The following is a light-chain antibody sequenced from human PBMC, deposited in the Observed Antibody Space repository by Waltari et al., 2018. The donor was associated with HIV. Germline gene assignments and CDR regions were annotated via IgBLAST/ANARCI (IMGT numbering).Light chain of an antibody. CDR1: KLGAKY. CDR2: QAS. CDR3: QAWDSSTVV. V-gene: IGLV3-1*01. Sequence: SYELTQPPSVSVSPGQTASITCSGDKLGAKYACWYQQKPGQPPGLVIYQASKRPSGIPERFSGSNPGNTATLTISGTQAMDEADYYCQAWDSSTVVFGGGTKLTVL. J-gene: IGLJ2*01.